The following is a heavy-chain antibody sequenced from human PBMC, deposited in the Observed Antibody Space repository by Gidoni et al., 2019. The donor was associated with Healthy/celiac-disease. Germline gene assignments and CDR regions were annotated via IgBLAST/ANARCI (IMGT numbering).Heavy chain of an antibody. CDR2: INPNSGGT. J-gene: IGHJ4*02. V-gene: IGHV1-2*02. CDR3: ARDLRRGYCSGGSCYSPGY. Sequence: MHWVRQAPGQGLEWMGWINPNSGGTNYAQKFQGRVTMTRDTSISTAYMELSRLSSDDTAVYYCARDLRRGYCSGGSCYSPGYWGQGTLVTVSS. D-gene: IGHD2-15*01.